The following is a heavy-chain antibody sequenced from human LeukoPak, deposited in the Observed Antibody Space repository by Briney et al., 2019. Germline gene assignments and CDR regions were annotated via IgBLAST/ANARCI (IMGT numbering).Heavy chain of an antibody. V-gene: IGHV4-59*12. J-gene: IGHJ4*02. Sequence: SETLSLTCTVSGGSISDYYWSWIRQAPGKGLEWIGYIYHSGSTYYNPSLKSRVTISVDRSKNQFSLKLSSVTAADTAVYYCARYNYYDSSGYRIIWGQGTLVTVSS. CDR1: GGSISDYY. CDR3: ARYNYYDSSGYRII. D-gene: IGHD3-22*01. CDR2: IYHSGST.